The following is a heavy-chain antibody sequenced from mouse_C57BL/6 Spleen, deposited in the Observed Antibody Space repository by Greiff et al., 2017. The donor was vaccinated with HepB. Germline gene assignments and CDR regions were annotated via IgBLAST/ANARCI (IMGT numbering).Heavy chain of an antibody. Sequence: QVQLQQPGAELVKPGASVKLSCKASGFTFTSYWMHWVKQRPGQGLEWIGVIDPSDSYTNYNQKFKGKATLTVDTSSSTAYMQLRSLTSEDSAVYYGARRDSSGYPSFDYWGQGTTLTVSS. D-gene: IGHD3-2*02. CDR2: IDPSDSYT. J-gene: IGHJ2*01. V-gene: IGHV1-50*01. CDR3: ARRDSSGYPSFDY. CDR1: GFTFTSYW.